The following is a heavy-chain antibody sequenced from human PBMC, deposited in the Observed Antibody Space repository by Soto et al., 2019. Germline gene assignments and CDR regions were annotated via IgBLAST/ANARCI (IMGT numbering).Heavy chain of an antibody. V-gene: IGHV3-23*04. CDR3: AMSAGYGGAFDV. J-gene: IGHJ3*01. Sequence: EKQLVESGGALAQPGGSLRLSCVGSGFTFSIHALTWVRQAPGKGLEWVSLITNNGDTTFFGDSVKGRFSISRDNSKNTLYLQLETLRAEDTAVYYCAMSAGYGGAFDVWGQGTMVAVSS. D-gene: IGHD5-12*01. CDR2: ITNNGDTT. CDR1: GFTFSIHA.